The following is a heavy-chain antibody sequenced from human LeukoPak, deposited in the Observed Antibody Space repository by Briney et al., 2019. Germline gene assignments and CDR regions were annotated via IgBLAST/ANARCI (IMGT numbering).Heavy chain of an antibody. V-gene: IGHV4-39*07. CDR3: ARYSSGWSDPGFDP. CDR1: GGSISSSSYY. J-gene: IGHJ5*02. Sequence: SETLSLTCTVSGGSISSSSYYWGWIRQPPGKGLEWIGSIYYSGSTYYNPSLKSRVTISVDTSKNQFSLKLSSVTAADTAVYYCARYSSGWSDPGFDPWGQGTLVTVSS. CDR2: IYYSGST. D-gene: IGHD6-19*01.